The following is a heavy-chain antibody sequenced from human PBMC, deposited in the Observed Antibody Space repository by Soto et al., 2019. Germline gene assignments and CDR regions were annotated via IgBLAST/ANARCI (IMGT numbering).Heavy chain of an antibody. V-gene: IGHV4-30-2*01. D-gene: IGHD3-10*01. CDR2: MYQSGST. CDR3: ERATSWDAYDV. J-gene: IGHJ3*01. Sequence: SETLSLTCTVSGGSINSGDYSWSWIRQPSGKGLEWIGYMYQSGSTFYNPSLKSRVTISIDRSENRFSLDLNSVTAADTAVYYCERATSWDAYDVWGQGTLVTVSS. CDR1: GGSINSGDYS.